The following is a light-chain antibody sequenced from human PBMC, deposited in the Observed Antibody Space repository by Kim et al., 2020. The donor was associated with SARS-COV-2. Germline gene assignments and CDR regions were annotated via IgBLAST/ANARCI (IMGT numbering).Light chain of an antibody. V-gene: IGKV1-16*02. CDR3: QQYQSYPVT. J-gene: IGKJ5*01. CDR2: AAS. CDR1: KDIKNN. Sequence: AFVGDRVTMTCQASKDIKNNLVGFQQKPGKAPRSLIYAASSLQSGVPSKFSGSGSGTDFTLTISSLQPEDFATYYCQQYQSYPVTFGQGTRLEIK.